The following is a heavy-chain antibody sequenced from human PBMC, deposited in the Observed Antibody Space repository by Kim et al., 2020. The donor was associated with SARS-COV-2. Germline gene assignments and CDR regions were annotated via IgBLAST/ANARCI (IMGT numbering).Heavy chain of an antibody. CDR2: VKGDRTTT. V-gene: IGHV3-74*01. J-gene: IGHJ2*01. CDR3: ASGAGRRATLMPGL. D-gene: IGHD2-15*01. Sequence: GGSLRLSCAASGLTFSTYWMHWVRQAPGKGLEWVSRVKGDRTTTTYAYSAKGRFIISIENAKNTQQLQMNRLRAENTAADYCASGAGRRATLMPGLW. CDR1: GLTFSTYW.